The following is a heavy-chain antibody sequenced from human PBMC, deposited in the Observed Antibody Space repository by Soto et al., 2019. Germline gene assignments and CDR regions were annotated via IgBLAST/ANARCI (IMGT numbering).Heavy chain of an antibody. D-gene: IGHD6-13*01. CDR3: ARGSVYSCILGMDV. Sequence: EVQLVESGGGLVQPGGSLRLSCAASGFTFSSYWMSWVRQAPGKGLEWVANIKQDGSEKYYVYSVKGRFTISRDNAKNSLYLQINSLRAEDTAVYYCARGSVYSCILGMDVWGQGTTVTVSS. CDR2: IKQDGSEK. J-gene: IGHJ6*02. V-gene: IGHV3-7*03. CDR1: GFTFSSYW.